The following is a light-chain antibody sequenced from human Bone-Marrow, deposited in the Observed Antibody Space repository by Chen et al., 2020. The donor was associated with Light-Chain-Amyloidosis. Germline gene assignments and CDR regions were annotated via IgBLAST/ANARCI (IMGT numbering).Light chain of an antibody. V-gene: IGKV3-20*01. CDR3: QQYGTSPFT. CDR2: GSS. CDR1: QTISSNY. Sequence: EIVLTQSPGTLSLSPGEGANLSCRASQTISSNYLTWYQQKFGQAPRLLIYGSSSRDTGIPDRFTGSGSGTDFTLTINRLEPEEFARYYCQQYGTSPFTFGGGTKVELK. J-gene: IGKJ4*02.